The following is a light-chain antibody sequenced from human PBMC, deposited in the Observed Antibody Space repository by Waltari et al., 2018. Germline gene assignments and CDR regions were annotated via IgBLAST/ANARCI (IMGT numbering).Light chain of an antibody. CDR3: QSYDGINWM. J-gene: IGLJ3*02. CDR2: EDY. V-gene: IGLV6-57*03. CDR1: RGSIASNY. Sequence: NFMLTQPHSVSESPGKTVTISCTRSRGSIASNYVQWFQQRPGSAPTTVIYEDYQRPSGVPDRFSGSIDSSSNSASLTISGLKTEDEADYYCQSYDGINWMFGGGTKLTVL.